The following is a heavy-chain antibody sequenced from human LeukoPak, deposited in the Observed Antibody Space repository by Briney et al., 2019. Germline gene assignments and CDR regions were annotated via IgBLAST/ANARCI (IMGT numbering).Heavy chain of an antibody. D-gene: IGHD4-11*01. CDR3: ATSLTTVTHYYYSMDG. CDR2: INHSGNT. Sequence: SETLSLTCAVSGGSFSGYYWSWIRQSPGKGLEWIGEINHSGNTNYNPSLKSRVTISVDTSKNQFSLKLSSVTAADTAVYYCATSLTTVTHYYYSMDGWGKGNPATISS. J-gene: IGHJ6*03. V-gene: IGHV4-34*01. CDR1: GGSFSGYY.